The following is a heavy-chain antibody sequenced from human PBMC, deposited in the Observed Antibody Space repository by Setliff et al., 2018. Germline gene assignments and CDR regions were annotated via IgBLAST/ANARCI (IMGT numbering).Heavy chain of an antibody. J-gene: IGHJ4*02. CDR3: AKDMGDSSGYLDY. CDR1: GFTFSTYG. Sequence: GGSLRLSCAASGFTFSTYGLNWVRQAPGKGLEWISYLNNDGTTIYYADSVRGRFTISRDNARDSLYLQMNSLRAEDTALYYCAKDMGDSSGYLDYWGQGTLVTVSS. CDR2: LNNDGTTI. D-gene: IGHD3-22*01. V-gene: IGHV3-48*04.